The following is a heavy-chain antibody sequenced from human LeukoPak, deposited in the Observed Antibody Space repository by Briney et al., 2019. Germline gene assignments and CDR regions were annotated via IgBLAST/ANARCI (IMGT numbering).Heavy chain of an antibody. J-gene: IGHJ6*02. CDR2: IYYSGST. CDR3: ARVAGTTRTYYYYGMDV. D-gene: IGHD1-7*01. Sequence: QTLSLTCTVSGGSISSGDYYWSWIRQPPGKGLEWIGYIYYSGSTYYDPSLKSRVTISVDTSKNQFSLKLSSVTAADTAVYYCARVAGTTRTYYYYGMDVWGQGTTVTVSS. V-gene: IGHV4-30-4*01. CDR1: GGSISSGDYY.